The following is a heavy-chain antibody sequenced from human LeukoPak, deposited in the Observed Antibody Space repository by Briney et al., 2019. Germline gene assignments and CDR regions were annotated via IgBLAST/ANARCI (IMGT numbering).Heavy chain of an antibody. Sequence: ASVKVSCKASGYTFTGYYMHWVRQAPGQGLEWMGWINPNSGGTNYAQKFQGRVTMTRDTSISTAYMELSRLRSDDTAVYYCARVRGYCSSTSCSPFNWFDHWGQGTLVTVSS. CDR2: INPNSGGT. V-gene: IGHV1-2*02. D-gene: IGHD2-2*01. J-gene: IGHJ5*02. CDR1: GYTFTGYY. CDR3: ARVRGYCSSTSCSPFNWFDH.